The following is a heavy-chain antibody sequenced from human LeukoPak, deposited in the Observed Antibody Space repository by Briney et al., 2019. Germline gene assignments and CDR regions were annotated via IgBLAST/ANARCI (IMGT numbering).Heavy chain of an antibody. CDR2: ISYSGSA. D-gene: IGHD3-3*01. J-gene: IGHJ4*02. Sequence: SETLSLTCTVSGGSISSYYWSWIRQPPGKGLEWIGYISYSGSANYNPSLKSRVTISVDTSKNQFSLKLSSVTAADTAVYYCARSYSITIFGVVIIDGYFDYWGQGTLVTVSS. CDR1: GGSISSYY. CDR3: ARSYSITIFGVVIIDGYFDY. V-gene: IGHV4-59*08.